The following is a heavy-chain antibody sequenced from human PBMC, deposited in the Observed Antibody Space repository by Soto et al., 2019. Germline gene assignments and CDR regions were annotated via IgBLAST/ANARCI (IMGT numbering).Heavy chain of an antibody. D-gene: IGHD6-13*01. Sequence: PGGSLRLSCAASGFTFSSYGMHWVRQAPGKGLEWVAVIWYDGSNKYYADSVKGRFTISRDNSKNTLYLQMNSLRAEDTAVYYCARDQSSSWYFLYYYGMDVWGQGTTVTVSS. J-gene: IGHJ6*02. V-gene: IGHV3-33*01. CDR3: ARDQSSSWYFLYYYGMDV. CDR1: GFTFSSYG. CDR2: IWYDGSNK.